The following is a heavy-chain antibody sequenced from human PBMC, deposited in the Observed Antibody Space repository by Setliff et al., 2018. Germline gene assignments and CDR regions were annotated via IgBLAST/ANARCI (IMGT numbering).Heavy chain of an antibody. V-gene: IGHV1-2*02. CDR3: ARSRLYGGWFDP. CDR1: GYTFTGYF. D-gene: IGHD4-17*01. Sequence: GASVKVSCKASGYTFTGYFIHGVRQAPGPGLEWMGWINPNSGGTNYAQKFQGRVTMTRDTSISTAYMELSRLRSDDTAVYSCARSRLYGGWFDPWGQGTLVTVSS. J-gene: IGHJ5*02. CDR2: INPNSGGT.